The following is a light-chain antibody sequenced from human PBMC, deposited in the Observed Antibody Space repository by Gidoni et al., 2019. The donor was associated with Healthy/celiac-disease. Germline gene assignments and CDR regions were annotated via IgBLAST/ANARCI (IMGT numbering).Light chain of an antibody. Sequence: EIVLTQSPGTLSLSTGERATLSCRASQSVSSRYLAWYQQKPGQPPRLLIYGASSRATGIPDRFSGSGSGTDFTLTISRLEAEDFAVYYCQQYGSSPRLTFGQGTKVEIK. CDR1: QSVSSRY. CDR3: QQYGSSPRLT. V-gene: IGKV3-20*01. CDR2: GAS. J-gene: IGKJ1*01.